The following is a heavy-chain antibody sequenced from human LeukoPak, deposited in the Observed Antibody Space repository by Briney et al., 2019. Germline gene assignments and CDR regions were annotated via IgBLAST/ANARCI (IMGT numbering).Heavy chain of an antibody. CDR3: ARAFGGSSGYFYGGDFDY. J-gene: IGHJ4*02. V-gene: IGHV3-48*03. D-gene: IGHD3-22*01. Sequence: GGSLRLSCAGSGFTFSSYEMNWVRQAPGKRLQWVPYISSSGDKIYYANSVKGRFTISRDNAKNSLSLQMNSLRVEDTAVYYCARAFGGSSGYFYGGDFDYWGQGTLVTVSS. CDR2: ISSSGDKI. CDR1: GFTFSSYE.